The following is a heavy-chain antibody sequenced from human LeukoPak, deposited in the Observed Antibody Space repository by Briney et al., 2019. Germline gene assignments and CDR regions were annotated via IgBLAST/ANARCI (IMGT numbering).Heavy chain of an antibody. CDR2: IKHDGSEK. CDR3: ATDRGWRTSGYYLYYFEY. J-gene: IGHJ4*02. D-gene: IGHD3-3*01. CDR1: GGSISSSNW. Sequence: GTLSLTCAVSGGSISSSNWWSWVRQAPGQGLEWVASIKHDGSEKYYVDSVRGRFTISRDNTKNSLYLQMSGLRAEDTAVYYCATDRGWRTSGYYLYYFEYWGQGTLVTVSS. V-gene: IGHV3-7*01.